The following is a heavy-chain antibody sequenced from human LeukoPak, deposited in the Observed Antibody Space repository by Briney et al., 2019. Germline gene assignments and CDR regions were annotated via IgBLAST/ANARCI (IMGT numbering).Heavy chain of an antibody. CDR2: IKEDGSEK. CDR1: EFTFSTYW. CDR3: ARGGVAVSRDY. V-gene: IGHV3-7*01. D-gene: IGHD2-15*01. Sequence: GGSLRLSCAASEFTFSTYWMSWVRQAPGKGLEWVANIKEDGSEKYYVDSLKGRFTISRDNAKNSVYLQMNSLRDEDTAVYYCARGGVAVSRDYWGQGTLVTVSS. J-gene: IGHJ4*02.